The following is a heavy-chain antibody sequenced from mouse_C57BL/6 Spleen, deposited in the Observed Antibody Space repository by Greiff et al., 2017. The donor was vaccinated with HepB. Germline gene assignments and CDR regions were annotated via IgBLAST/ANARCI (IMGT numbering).Heavy chain of an antibody. V-gene: IGHV1-22*01. CDR1: GYTFTYYN. J-gene: IGHJ4*01. D-gene: IGHD2-5*01. CDR3: ARAYYSNYGYAMDY. Sequence: VQLQHSGPELVKPGASVKMSCKASGYTFTYYNMHWVKQSHGKSLEWIGYINPNNGGTSYNQKFKGKATLTVNKSSSTAYMELRSLTSEDSAVYYCARAYYSNYGYAMDYWGQGTSVTVSS. CDR2: INPNNGGT.